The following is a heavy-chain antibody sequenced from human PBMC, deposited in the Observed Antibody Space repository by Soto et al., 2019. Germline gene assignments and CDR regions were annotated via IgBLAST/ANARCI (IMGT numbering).Heavy chain of an antibody. V-gene: IGHV4-59*08. CDR2: IYYSGST. CDR3: ARLDAYYHYKDG. J-gene: IGHJ6*03. Sequence: SDTLSLTCTVSGGSISCYYSTWVRQRPGKGLAWIGYIYYSGSTNYNPSLKSRVTISVATSKTQFSLKLSSVTAADTAVYYFARLDAYYHYKDGWDKGTTITVSS. CDR1: GGSISCYY.